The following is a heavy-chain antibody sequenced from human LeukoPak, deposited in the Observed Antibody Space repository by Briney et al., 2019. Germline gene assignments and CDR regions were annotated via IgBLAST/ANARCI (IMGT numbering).Heavy chain of an antibody. CDR3: ARDRSIAARHTWFDP. CDR2: IIPIFGTA. Sequence: RASVKVSCKASGGTFSSYAISWVRQPPGQGLEWMGGIIPIFGTANYAQKFQGRVTITTDESTSTAYMELSSLRSEDTAVFYCARDRSIAARHTWFDPGGQGTLVTVSS. CDR1: GGTFSSYA. V-gene: IGHV1-69*05. D-gene: IGHD6-6*01. J-gene: IGHJ5*02.